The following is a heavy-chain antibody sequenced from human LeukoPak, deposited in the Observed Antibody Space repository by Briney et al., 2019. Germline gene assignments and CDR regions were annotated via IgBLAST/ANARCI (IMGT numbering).Heavy chain of an antibody. CDR3: ASDSSGRKYYFDY. CDR2: INPNSGGT. V-gene: IGHV1-2*02. D-gene: IGHD3-10*01. Sequence: ASVKVSCKASGYTFTGYYMHWVRQAPGQGLEWMGWINPNSGGTNYAQKLQGRVTMTRDTSISTAYMELSRLRSDDTAVYYCASDSSGRKYYFDYWGQGTLVTVSS. CDR1: GYTFTGYY. J-gene: IGHJ4*02.